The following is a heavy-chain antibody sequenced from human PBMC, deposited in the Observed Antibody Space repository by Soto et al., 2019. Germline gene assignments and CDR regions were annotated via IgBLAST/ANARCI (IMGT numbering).Heavy chain of an antibody. Sequence: QVQLVQSGAEVKKPGASVKVSCKASGYTFISYGISWVRQAPGQGLEWMGWISAYNGNTNYAQKLQGRVTMTTDTSTSTAYMELRSLRSDHTAVYYCARDFRAGIYYGSGSSIDYWGQGTLVTVSS. D-gene: IGHD3-10*01. CDR3: ARDFRAGIYYGSGSSIDY. CDR1: GYTFISYG. J-gene: IGHJ4*02. CDR2: ISAYNGNT. V-gene: IGHV1-18*01.